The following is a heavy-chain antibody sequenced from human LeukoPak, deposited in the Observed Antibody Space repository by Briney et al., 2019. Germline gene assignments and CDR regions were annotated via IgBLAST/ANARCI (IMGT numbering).Heavy chain of an antibody. V-gene: IGHV1-18*01. J-gene: IGHJ4*02. CDR1: GYTFTSYG. CDR2: ISAYNGNT. CDR3: ARDPPRGYSYGQPFDY. D-gene: IGHD5-18*01. Sequence: ASVKVSCKASGYTFTSYGISWVRQAPGQGLEWMGWISAYNGNTNYAQKLQGRVTMTTDTSTSTAYMELRSLRSDDTAVYYCARDPPRGYSYGQPFDYWGQGTLVTVSS.